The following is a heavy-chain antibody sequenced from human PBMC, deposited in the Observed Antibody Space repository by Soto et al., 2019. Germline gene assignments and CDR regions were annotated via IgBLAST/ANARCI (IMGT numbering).Heavy chain of an antibody. Sequence: EVQLVESGGGLVQPGGSLRLSCAASGFTVSSNYMSWVRQAPGKGLEWVSVIYSGGSTYYADSVKGRFTISRDNSKNTLYFQMNSLRAEDTAVYYCSRDQYYYMDVWGKGTTVTVSS. J-gene: IGHJ6*03. CDR3: SRDQYYYMDV. CDR1: GFTVSSNY. CDR2: IYSGGST. V-gene: IGHV3-66*01.